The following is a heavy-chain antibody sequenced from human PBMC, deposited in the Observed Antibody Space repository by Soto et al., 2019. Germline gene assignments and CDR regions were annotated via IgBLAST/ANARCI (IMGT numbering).Heavy chain of an antibody. CDR2: IYYSGST. CDR3: ARLTHYYFADTFDY. CDR1: GGSISSYY. Sequence: PSETLSLTCTVSGGSISSYYWSWIRQPPGKGLEWIGYIYYSGSTNYNPSLKSRVTISVDTPKNQFSLRLTSVTAADTAVYYCARLTHYYFADTFDYWGPGILVTVSS. D-gene: IGHD3-3*01. J-gene: IGHJ4*02. V-gene: IGHV4-59*01.